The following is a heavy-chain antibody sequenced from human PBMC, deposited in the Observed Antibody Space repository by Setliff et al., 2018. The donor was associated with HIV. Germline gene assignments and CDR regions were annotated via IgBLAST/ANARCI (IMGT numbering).Heavy chain of an antibody. Sequence: TLSLTCFVSGVSISGHFWGWIRQPPGKGLEWIGYIYTSGTTEYNPSPASRFTISVDTSRDQFSLNLRSVTAADTALYFCARLIHTGLLYFDYWGLGMLVTVSS. D-gene: IGHD2-8*02. J-gene: IGHJ4*02. CDR3: ARLIHTGLLYFDY. V-gene: IGHV4-4*09. CDR2: IYTSGTT. CDR1: GVSISGHF.